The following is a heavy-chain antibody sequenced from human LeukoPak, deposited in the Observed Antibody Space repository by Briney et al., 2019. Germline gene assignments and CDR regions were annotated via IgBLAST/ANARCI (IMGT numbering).Heavy chain of an antibody. CDR3: ARGNWWVGAAQYCDY. J-gene: IGHJ4*02. CDR2: IKQDGSDK. V-gene: IGHV3-7*01. Sequence: GGSLRLSCAASGFTFNTYWMNWVRQAPGKGLEWVANIKQDGSDKYYEESVKGRFTISKDNAKNSLYLQMDSLRAEDTAVYFCARGNWWVGAAQYCDYWGRGTLVTVSS. D-gene: IGHD2-8*02. CDR1: GFTFNTYW.